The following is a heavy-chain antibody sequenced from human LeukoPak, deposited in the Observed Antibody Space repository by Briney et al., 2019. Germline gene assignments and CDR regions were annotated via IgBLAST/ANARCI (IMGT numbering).Heavy chain of an antibody. D-gene: IGHD2-2*01. CDR2: INPNSGGT. CDR1: GYTITGNY. J-gene: IGHJ6*02. V-gene: IGHV1-2*06. CDR3: ARDRLIYCSSTSCYRGYYYYGMDV. Sequence: ASVKVSCKASGYTITGNYMHWVRQAPGQGLEWMGRINPNSGGTNYAQKFQGRVTMTRDTSTSTVYMELSSLRSEDTAVYYCARDRLIYCSSTSCYRGYYYYGMDVWGPGTTVTVSS.